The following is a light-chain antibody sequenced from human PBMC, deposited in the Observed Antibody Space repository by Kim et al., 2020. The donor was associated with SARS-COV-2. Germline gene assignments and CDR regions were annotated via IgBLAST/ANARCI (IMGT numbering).Light chain of an antibody. V-gene: IGKV3-20*01. CDR3: QHYATFRWT. CDR2: GAS. Sequence: PGERVTLSCRASQSVSSSQLAWYQQKPGQAPRLLIYGASSRATGIPDRFTGSGSGTDFTLTISRLEPEDFAVYYCQHYATFRWTFGQGTKVDIK. CDR1: QSVSSSQ. J-gene: IGKJ1*01.